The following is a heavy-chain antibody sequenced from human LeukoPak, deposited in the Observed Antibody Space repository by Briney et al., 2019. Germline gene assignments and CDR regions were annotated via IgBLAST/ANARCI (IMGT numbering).Heavy chain of an antibody. D-gene: IGHD5-24*01. CDR1: GSRFSSYW. CDR3: ARASRDGYNQNFDH. J-gene: IGHJ4*02. CDR2: IYPGGSET. V-gene: IGHV5-51*01. Sequence: GESPKISCKGLGSRFSSYWNAWVRQRPGKGLEWMGIIYPGGSETRYDPSFQGQVTISADSSTSTAYLQWSSLRASDTAMYYCARASRDGYNQNFDHWGQGTLVTVSS.